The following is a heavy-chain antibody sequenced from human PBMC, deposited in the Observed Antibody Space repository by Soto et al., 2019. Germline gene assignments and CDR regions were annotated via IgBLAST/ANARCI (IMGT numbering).Heavy chain of an antibody. Sequence: EVQLVESGGGLVQPGGSLRLSCAASGFTFSGSAVHWVRQASGKGLEWVGRSKDKASNYATAYSASVQGRFTISRDDSKDKAFPEMDSLKIGDTAVVYCAWGVWFGANYGVDVWGQGTTVTVSS. CDR3: AWGVWFGANYGVDV. CDR2: SKDKASNYAT. D-gene: IGHD3-10*01. J-gene: IGHJ6*02. V-gene: IGHV3-73*02. CDR1: GFTFSGSA.